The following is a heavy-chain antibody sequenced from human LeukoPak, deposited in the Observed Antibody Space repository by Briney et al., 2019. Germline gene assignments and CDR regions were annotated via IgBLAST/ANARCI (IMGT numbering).Heavy chain of an antibody. Sequence: PGGSLRLSCEASGFRFSEYYMSWIRRAPAKGLERVAYISGSGRSVFYADSVQGRFTASRDNAKNSLNLQMNSLRVEDRALYYCARVPTSSWYPHFYYMDVWGKGIMVTVSS. CDR1: GFRFSEYY. CDR3: ARVPTSSWYPHFYYMDV. D-gene: IGHD6-13*01. J-gene: IGHJ6*03. CDR2: ISGSGRSV. V-gene: IGHV3-11*01.